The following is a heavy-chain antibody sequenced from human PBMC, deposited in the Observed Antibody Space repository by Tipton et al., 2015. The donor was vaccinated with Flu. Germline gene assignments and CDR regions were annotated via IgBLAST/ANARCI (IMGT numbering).Heavy chain of an antibody. CDR1: GGSMTPYY. J-gene: IGHJ5*02. Sequence: TLSLTCTVSGGSMTPYYWAWLRQPPGKGLEWIASISYGETTDYKPSLKSRVTISIDTSRNQFSLRPTSVTAADTAIYYCAAVKSHYGDNVGWFDPWGQGTLVTVSS. V-gene: IGHV4-39*07. CDR3: AAVKSHYGDNVGWFDP. D-gene: IGHD4-17*01. CDR2: ISYGETT.